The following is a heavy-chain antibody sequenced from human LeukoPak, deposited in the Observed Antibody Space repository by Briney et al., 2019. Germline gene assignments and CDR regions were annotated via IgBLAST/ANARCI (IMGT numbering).Heavy chain of an antibody. J-gene: IGHJ4*02. CDR1: GFTFSSYG. CDR3: AKFPGYCSGGSCYPTPDY. V-gene: IGHV3-30*18. Sequence: GRSLRLSCAASGFTFSSYGMHWVRQAPGKGLEWVAVISYDGSNKYYADSVKGRFTISRDNSKNTLYLQMNSLRAEDTAVYYCAKFPGYCSGGSCYPTPDYWGQGTLVTVSS. D-gene: IGHD2-15*01. CDR2: ISYDGSNK.